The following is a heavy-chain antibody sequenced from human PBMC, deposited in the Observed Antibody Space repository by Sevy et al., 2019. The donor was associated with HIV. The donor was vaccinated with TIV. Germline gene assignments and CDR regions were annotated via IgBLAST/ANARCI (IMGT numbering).Heavy chain of an antibody. D-gene: IGHD3-3*01. CDR1: GFTFITYS. CDR2: ISDDSRYI. J-gene: IGHJ4*02. Sequence: GGSLRLSCAASGFTFITYSMNWVRQAPGKGLEWLSSISDDSRYIYYSDSVKGRFTISRANAKNLLYLQMNNLRVEDTAIYYCARDFTIFGVVSWIDYWGQGNLVTVSS. V-gene: IGHV3-21*04. CDR3: ARDFTIFGVVSWIDY.